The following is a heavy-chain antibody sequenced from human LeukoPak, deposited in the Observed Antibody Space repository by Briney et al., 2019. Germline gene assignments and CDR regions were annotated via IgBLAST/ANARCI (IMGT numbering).Heavy chain of an antibody. J-gene: IGHJ6*02. V-gene: IGHV4-59*01. CDR3: ARDIAARAGGMDV. CDR1: GGSISSYY. D-gene: IGHD6-13*01. CDR2: IYYSGST. Sequence: SETLSLTCTVSGGSISSYYWSWIRQPPGKGLEWIGYIYYSGSTSYNPSLKSRVTISVDTSKNQFSLKLSSVTAADTAVYYCARDIAARAGGMDVWGQGTTVTVSS.